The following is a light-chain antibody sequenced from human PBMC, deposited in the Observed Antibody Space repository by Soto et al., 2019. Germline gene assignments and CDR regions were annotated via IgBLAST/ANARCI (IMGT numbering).Light chain of an antibody. CDR1: QSVSRSY. J-gene: IGKJ5*01. Sequence: EIALTQSPGTLSLSPGEGATLSCRASQSVSRSYLAWYQQKPGLAPRLLIYAASSRATGIPDRFSGSGSGTDFTLTISRLEPEDFAVYYCHQYGSSPFITFGQGTRLEIK. CDR2: AAS. V-gene: IGKV3-20*01. CDR3: HQYGSSPFIT.